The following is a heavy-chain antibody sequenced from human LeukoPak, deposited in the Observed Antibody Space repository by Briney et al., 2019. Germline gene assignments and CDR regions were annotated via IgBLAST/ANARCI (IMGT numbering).Heavy chain of an antibody. J-gene: IGHJ4*02. CDR2: ISSSSSTI. V-gene: IGHV3-48*01. D-gene: IGHD2-2*01. CDR1: GFTFSSYS. Sequence: GGSLRLSCAASGFTFSSYSMNWVRQAPGKGLEWVSYISSSSSTIYYADSVKRRFTISRDNAKNSLYLQMNSLRAEDTAVYYCARGRELKYCSSTSCPGYYFDYWGQGTLVAVSS. CDR3: ARGRELKYCSSTSCPGYYFDY.